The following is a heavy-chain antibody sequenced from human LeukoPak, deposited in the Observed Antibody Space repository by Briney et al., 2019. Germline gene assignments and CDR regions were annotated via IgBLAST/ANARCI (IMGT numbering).Heavy chain of an antibody. Sequence: SVKVSCKASGGTFSSYAISWVRQAPGQGLEWMGGIIPIFGTANYARKFQGRVTITTDESTSTAYMELSSLRSEDTAVYYCARESEQQLVTFFEYWGQGTLVTVSS. D-gene: IGHD6-13*01. CDR2: IIPIFGTA. V-gene: IGHV1-69*05. J-gene: IGHJ4*02. CDR3: ARESEQQLVTFFEY. CDR1: GGTFSSYA.